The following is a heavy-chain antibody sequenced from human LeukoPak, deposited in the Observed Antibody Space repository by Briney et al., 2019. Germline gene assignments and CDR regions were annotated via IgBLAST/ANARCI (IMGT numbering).Heavy chain of an antibody. CDR1: GGTFSSYA. CDR3: ARELSVGAFAFGY. CDR2: IIPIFGTA. J-gene: IGHJ4*02. V-gene: IGHV1-69*06. Sequence: GASVKVSCKASGGTFSSYAISWVRQAPGQGLEWMGGIIPIFGTANYAQKFQGRVTITADKSTSTAYMELSSLRSEDTAVYYCARELSVGAFAFGYWGQGTLVTVSS. D-gene: IGHD3-16*01.